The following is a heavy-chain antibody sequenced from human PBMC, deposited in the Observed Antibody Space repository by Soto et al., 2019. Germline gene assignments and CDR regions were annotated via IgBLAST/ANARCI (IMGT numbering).Heavy chain of an antibody. Sequence: RQSLRLSFASSGFTFSTYAMISARQAPATRLECVSAISGTCGSTYYADSVKGRFAISRDNSKHTVSLHMNSLRAEDTALYYCAKNLPRGTSGYF. J-gene: IGHJ1*01. V-gene: IGHV3-23*01. CDR1: GFTFSTYA. CDR2: ISGTCGST. D-gene: IGHD3-16*01. CDR3: AKNLPRGTSGYF.